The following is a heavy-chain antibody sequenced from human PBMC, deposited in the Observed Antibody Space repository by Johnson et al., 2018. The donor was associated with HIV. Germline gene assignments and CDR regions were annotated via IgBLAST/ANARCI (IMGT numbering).Heavy chain of an antibody. CDR1: GFTFNDYA. V-gene: IGHV3-9*01. CDR3: AKGRDYYSRIDYSIDAFDI. J-gene: IGHJ3*02. CDR2: ISWNSGRI. Sequence: VQLVESGGGLVQPGRSLRLSCAASGFTFNDYAMHWVRQGPGKGLEWVSGISWNSGRIGYGNSMKGRFTISRDNAKNTLYLQMNSLRPEDTALYYCAKGRDYYSRIDYSIDAFDIWGQGTMVTVSS. D-gene: IGHD3-22*01.